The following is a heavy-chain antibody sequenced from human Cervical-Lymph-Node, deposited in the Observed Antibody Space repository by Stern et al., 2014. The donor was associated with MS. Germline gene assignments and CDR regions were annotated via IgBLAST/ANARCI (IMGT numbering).Heavy chain of an antibody. CDR2: INSSSSTI. J-gene: IGHJ4*02. D-gene: IGHD4-23*01. CDR3: ASPMNYGGKSSGX. V-gene: IGHV3-48*02. Sequence: EVQLVESVGGLVQPGGSLRLSCAAPGFTFSSYSMNWVRQAPGKGLEWVSYINSSSSTIYYADSLKCQSTLTRHNDTNSLYLQMTSLRDEDTAVYYCASPMNYGGKSSGXWGQGTLVTVSS. CDR1: GFTFSSYS.